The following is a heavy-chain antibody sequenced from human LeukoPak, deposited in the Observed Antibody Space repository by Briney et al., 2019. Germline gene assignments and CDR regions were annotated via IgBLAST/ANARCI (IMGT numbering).Heavy chain of an antibody. J-gene: IGHJ6*02. V-gene: IGHV1-24*01. D-gene: IGHD2-2*01. CDR2: FDPEDGET. Sequence: ASVKVSCKVSGYTLTELSMHWVRQAPGKGLEWMGGFDPEDGETIYAQKFQGRVTMTEDTSTDTAYVELSSLRSEDTAVYYCATEIVVDTERLKRYYGMDVWAQGTTVTVSS. CDR1: GYTLTELS. CDR3: ATEIVVDTERLKRYYGMDV.